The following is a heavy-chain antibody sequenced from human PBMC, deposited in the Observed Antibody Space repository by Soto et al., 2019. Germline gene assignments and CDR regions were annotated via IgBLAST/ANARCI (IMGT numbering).Heavy chain of an antibody. CDR2: ISNDGSNK. Sequence: GGSLRLSCAASGFSFSTYGMHWVRQAPGKGLEWVAFISNDGSNKYYADSVKGRFTISRDNSKNTLYLQMNSLRAEDTAVYYCAKGFGNYRAFDYWGQGTLVTVSS. CDR1: GFSFSTYG. V-gene: IGHV3-30*18. D-gene: IGHD1-7*01. J-gene: IGHJ4*02. CDR3: AKGFGNYRAFDY.